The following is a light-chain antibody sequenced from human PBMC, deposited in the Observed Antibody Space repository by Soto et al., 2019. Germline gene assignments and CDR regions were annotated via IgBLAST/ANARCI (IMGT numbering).Light chain of an antibody. CDR1: QSVSSSY. Sequence: IVLTHSPGTLSLSPLERATLSFSSSQSVSSSYLAWYQQKPGQAPRLLIYGASSRATGIPDRFSGGGSGAEYTLTISSLQSEDFAVYYCQQYDKWPRTCGQGTKGDIK. CDR2: GAS. V-gene: IGKV3-20*01. J-gene: IGKJ1*01. CDR3: QQYDKWPRT.